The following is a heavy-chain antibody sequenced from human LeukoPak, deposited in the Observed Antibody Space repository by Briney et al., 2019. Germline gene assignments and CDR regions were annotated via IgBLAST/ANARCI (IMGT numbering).Heavy chain of an antibody. CDR3: TRGGFGELYHFDY. CDR2: LIPIFGTA. CDR1: GNSFNKYA. D-gene: IGHD3-10*01. V-gene: IGHV1-69*06. J-gene: IGHJ4*02. Sequence: SVKVSCKASGNSFNKYAITWVRQAPGQGLEWMGELIPIFGTAKYAKKFQGRVTITADKSTSTAYMDLNSLRSEDTAVYYCTRGGFGELYHFDYWGQGTLVTVSS.